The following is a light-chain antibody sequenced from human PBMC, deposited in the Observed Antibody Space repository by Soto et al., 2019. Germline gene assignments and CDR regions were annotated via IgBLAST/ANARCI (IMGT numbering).Light chain of an antibody. Sequence: YELTQPPSVSVSPGQTASITCSGDKLGDKYACWYQQKPGQSPVLVIYQDSKRPSGIPERFSGSNSGNTATLTISGTQAMDEADYYCQAWDSSTHVVFGGGTKVTVL. CDR2: QDS. CDR1: KLGDKY. V-gene: IGLV3-1*01. J-gene: IGLJ2*01. CDR3: QAWDSSTHVV.